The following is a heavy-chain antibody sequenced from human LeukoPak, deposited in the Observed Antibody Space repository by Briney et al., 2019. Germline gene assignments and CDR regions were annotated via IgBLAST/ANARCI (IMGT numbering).Heavy chain of an antibody. V-gene: IGHV4-4*09. J-gene: IGHJ6*03. CDR2: IYSSGST. CDR3: ARQIDFYYYMDV. Sequence: SETLSLTCSVSGGSFSIYYWSWIRQPPGKGLEWIGYIYSSGSTDYNPSLKSRVTISVDTSKNQFSLILSSVTAADTAVYYCARQIDFYYYMDVWGKGTTVTVSS. CDR1: GGSFSIYY.